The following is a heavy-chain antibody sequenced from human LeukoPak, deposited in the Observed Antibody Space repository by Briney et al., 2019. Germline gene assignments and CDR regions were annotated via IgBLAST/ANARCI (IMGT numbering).Heavy chain of an antibody. J-gene: IGHJ4*02. CDR3: AVKPEYYYDSSVYYN. CDR2: INHSGST. Sequence: SETLSLTCAVYGGSFSGYYWSWIRQPPGKGLEWIGEINHSGSTNYNPSLKSRVTISVDTSKNQFSLKLSSVTAADTAVYYCAVKPEYYYDSSVYYNWGQGTLVTVSS. V-gene: IGHV4-34*01. D-gene: IGHD3-22*01. CDR1: GGSFSGYY.